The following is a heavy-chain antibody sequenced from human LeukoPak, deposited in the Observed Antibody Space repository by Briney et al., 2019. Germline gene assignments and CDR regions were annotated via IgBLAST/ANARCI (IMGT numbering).Heavy chain of an antibody. CDR3: ARGRGDTAMVRSDY. D-gene: IGHD5-18*01. CDR2: MNPNSGNT. J-gene: IGHJ4*02. CDR1: GYTFISYD. Sequence: ASVKVSCKASGYTFISYDISWVRQATGQGLEWMGWMNPNSGNTAYAQKLQGRVTMTTDTSTSTAYMELRSLRSDDTAVYYCARGRGDTAMVRSDYWGQGTLVTVSS. V-gene: IGHV1-8*02.